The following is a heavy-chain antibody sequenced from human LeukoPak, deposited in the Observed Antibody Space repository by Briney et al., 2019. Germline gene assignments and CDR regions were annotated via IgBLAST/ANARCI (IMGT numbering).Heavy chain of an antibody. CDR1: GFTFSRHD. Sequence: GRSLRLSCAASGFTFSRHDMPWVRRAPGKGLEWVAVISNDGSKKYYAHSVKGRFTLSRDNSKNTLYLQMNSLRPEDTAVYYCARDFYGANPYYDYWGQGTLVTVSS. CDR2: ISNDGSKK. D-gene: IGHD4-17*01. J-gene: IGHJ4*02. V-gene: IGHV3-30-3*01. CDR3: ARDFYGANPYYDY.